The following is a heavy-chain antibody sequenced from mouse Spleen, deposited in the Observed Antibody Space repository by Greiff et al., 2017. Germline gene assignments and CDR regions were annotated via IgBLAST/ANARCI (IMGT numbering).Heavy chain of an antibody. Sequence: VQLQQSGAELVRPGTSVKVSCKASGYAFTNYLIEWVKQRPGQGLEWIGVINPGSGGTNYNEKFKGKATLTADKSSSTAYMQLSSLTSEDSAVYFCAYDYGGAWFAYWGQGTLVTVSA. CDR3: AYDYGGAWFAY. CDR2: INPGSGGT. CDR1: GYAFTNYL. D-gene: IGHD2-4*01. J-gene: IGHJ3*01. V-gene: IGHV1-54*01.